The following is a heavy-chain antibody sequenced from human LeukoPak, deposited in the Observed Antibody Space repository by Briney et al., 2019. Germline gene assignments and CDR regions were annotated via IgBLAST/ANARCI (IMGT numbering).Heavy chain of an antibody. CDR2: ISYDGSNK. V-gene: IGHV3-30-3*02. D-gene: IGHD2-2*01. CDR1: GFTFSSYA. CDR3: AKEPGSSTTYYYYYYGMDV. Sequence: PGGSLRLSCAASGFTFSSYAMHWVRQAPGKGLEWVAVISYDGSNKYYADSVKGRFTISRDNSKNTLYLQMNNLRAEDTAVYYCAKEPGSSTTYYYYYYGMDVWGQGTTVTVSS. J-gene: IGHJ6*02.